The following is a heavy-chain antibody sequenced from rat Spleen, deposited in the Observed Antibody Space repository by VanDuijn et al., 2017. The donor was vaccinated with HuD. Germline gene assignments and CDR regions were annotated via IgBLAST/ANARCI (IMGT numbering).Heavy chain of an antibody. J-gene: IGHJ2*01. CDR3: TRGYYFDY. Sequence: EVQLVESGGGIVQPGRSMKLSCAASGFTFSNYDVVWVRQAPTKGLKWVASISYDGSTPYYRDSVKGRFTISRDNAKSTLYLQMDSLRSEDTATYYCTRGYYFDYWGQGVMVTVSS. V-gene: IGHV5-7*01. CDR2: ISYDGSTP. CDR1: GFTFSNYD.